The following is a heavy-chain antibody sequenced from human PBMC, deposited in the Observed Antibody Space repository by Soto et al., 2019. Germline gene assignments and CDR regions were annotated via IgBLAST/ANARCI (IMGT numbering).Heavy chain of an antibody. Sequence: QVQLVQSGAEVKKPGASVKVSCKASGYTFTSYGISWVRQAPGQGLEWMGWISAYNGNTNYAQKPKGRVTMTTDTHTRTAYMELRSLRSADTAVYYCARDYLVIAAAGDFDYWCQGTLVTVSS. CDR3: ARDYLVIAAAGDFDY. CDR1: GYTFTSYG. V-gene: IGHV1-18*04. D-gene: IGHD6-13*01. CDR2: ISAYNGNT. J-gene: IGHJ4*02.